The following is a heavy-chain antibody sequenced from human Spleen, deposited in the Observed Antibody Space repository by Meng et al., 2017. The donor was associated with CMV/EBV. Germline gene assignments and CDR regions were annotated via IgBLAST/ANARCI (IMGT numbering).Heavy chain of an antibody. Sequence: SETLSLTCTVSGGSVSPYYWTWIRSPPGKGLEWIGYIYYIGSSKYNPSLENRVTMSVDTSKNQFSLRLSSVTAADTAVYYCAKGYSFYRAWGQGTLVTSPQ. CDR3: AKGYSFYRA. CDR1: GGSVSPYY. CDR2: IYYIGSS. J-gene: IGHJ5*02. D-gene: IGHD5-18*01. V-gene: IGHV4-59*02.